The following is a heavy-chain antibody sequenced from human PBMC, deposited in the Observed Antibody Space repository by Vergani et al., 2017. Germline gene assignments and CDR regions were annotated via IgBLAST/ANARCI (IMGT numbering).Heavy chain of an antibody. CDR3: ARAYCGGDCYTGFDY. CDR1: GGTFSSYA. Sequence: QVQLVQSGAEVKKPGSSVKVSRKASGGTFSSYAISWVRQAPGQGLEWMGGIIPIFGTANYAQKFQGRVTITADESTSTAYMELSSLRSADTAVYYCARAYCGGDCYTGFDYWGQGTLVTVSS. D-gene: IGHD2-21*02. CDR2: IIPIFGTA. V-gene: IGHV1-69*12. J-gene: IGHJ4*02.